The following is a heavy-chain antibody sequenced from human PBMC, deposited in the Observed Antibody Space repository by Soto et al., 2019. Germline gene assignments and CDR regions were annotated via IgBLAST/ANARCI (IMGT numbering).Heavy chain of an antibody. CDR3: TRIGYSSSSLGIDY. CDR1: GFTFNNYG. CDR2: IWNDGNGY. D-gene: IGHD6-6*01. J-gene: IGHJ4*02. V-gene: IGHV3-33*01. Sequence: PGGSLRLSCAASGFTFNNYGMHWVRQAPGKGLEWVAVIWNDGNGYSYADSVKGRFTISRGNAKSTLYLQMNSLRAEDTAVYYCTRIGYSSSSLGIDYWGQGALVTVSS.